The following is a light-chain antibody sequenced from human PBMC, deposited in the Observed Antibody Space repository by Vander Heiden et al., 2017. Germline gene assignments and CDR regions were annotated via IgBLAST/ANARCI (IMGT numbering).Light chain of an antibody. J-gene: IGLJ7*01. Sequence: SSVLTQPPSVSVAPGQTARTTCGGNNIGSKSVHWYQQKPGQAPVLVVYDNSGRPSGIPERFSGSNSGNTATLTISRVEAGDEADYYCQVWDSSTDHAVFGGGTQLTVL. CDR2: DNS. CDR3: QVWDSSTDHAV. CDR1: NIGSKS. V-gene: IGLV3-21*02.